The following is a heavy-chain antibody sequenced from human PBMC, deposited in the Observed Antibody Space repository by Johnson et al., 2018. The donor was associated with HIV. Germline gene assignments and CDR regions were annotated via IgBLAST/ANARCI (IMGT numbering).Heavy chain of an antibody. Sequence: DVQLVESGGSVVRPGESLRLSCAASGFTFSNAWMSWVRQAPGKGLEWVGRIKSKTDGGRPDYASPVQGRFTISSDDSKTTLYLQMNSLRPEYTALYYCAKATVPTRVLIAFDIWGQGTMVTVSS. V-gene: IGHV3-15*05. J-gene: IGHJ3*02. CDR2: IKSKTDGGRP. CDR1: GFTFSNAW. D-gene: IGHD3-9*01. CDR3: AKATVPTRVLIAFDI.